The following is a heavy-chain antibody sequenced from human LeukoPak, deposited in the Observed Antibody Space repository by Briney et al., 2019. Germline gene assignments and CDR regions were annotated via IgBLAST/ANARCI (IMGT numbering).Heavy chain of an antibody. CDR1: GFTFSSYW. CDR3: ASQYYDFWSGYYTLEYYFDY. Sequence: GGSLRLSCAASGFTFSSYWMSWVRQAPGKGLEWVANIKQDGSEKYYVDSVKGRFIISRDNAKNPLYLQMNSLRAEDTAVYYCASQYYDFWSGYYTLEYYFDYWGQGTLVTVSS. J-gene: IGHJ4*02. D-gene: IGHD3-3*01. V-gene: IGHV3-7*01. CDR2: IKQDGSEK.